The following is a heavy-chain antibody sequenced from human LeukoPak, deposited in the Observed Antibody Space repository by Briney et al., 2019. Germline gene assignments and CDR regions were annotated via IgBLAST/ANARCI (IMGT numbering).Heavy chain of an antibody. CDR2: IYYSGST. V-gene: IGHV4-59*12. J-gene: IGHJ4*02. D-gene: IGHD3-22*01. CDR1: GGSISSYY. Sequence: SETLSLTCTVSGGSISSYYWSWIRQPPGKGLEWIGYIYYSGSTNYNPSLKSRVTISVDTSKNQFSLKLSSVTAADTAVYYCARLYYDSTYFDYWGQGTLVTVSS. CDR3: ARLYYDSTYFDY.